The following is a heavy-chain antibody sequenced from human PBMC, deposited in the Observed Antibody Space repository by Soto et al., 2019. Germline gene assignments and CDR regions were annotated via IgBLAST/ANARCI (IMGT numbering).Heavy chain of an antibody. J-gene: IGHJ6*02. V-gene: IGHV1-18*04. CDR2: ISAYNGNT. CDR3: ARFSGGSYNTYYFYYGMDV. Sequence: QVQLVQSGAEVKKPGASVKVSCKASGYTVTSYGISWVRQAPGQGLDWMGWISAYNGNTKYAQDLQGRVTMTTDTSTSTAYMELRSLRSDDTAMYYCARFSGGSYNTYYFYYGMDVWGQGTTVTVSS. D-gene: IGHD2-15*01. CDR1: GYTVTSYG.